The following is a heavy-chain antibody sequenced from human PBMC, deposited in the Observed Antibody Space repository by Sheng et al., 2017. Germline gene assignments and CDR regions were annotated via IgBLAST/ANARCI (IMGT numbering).Heavy chain of an antibody. Sequence: QVQLQESGPGLVKPSETLSLTCAVSGYSISSGYYWGWIRQPPGKGLEWIGSIYHSGSTYYNPSLKSRVTISVDTSKNQFSLKLSSVTAADTAMYYCARDRPYSSGRYFDYWGQGTLVTVSS. J-gene: IGHJ4*02. CDR1: GYSISSGYY. D-gene: IGHD6-19*01. CDR3: ARDRPYSSGRYFDY. V-gene: IGHV4-38-2*02. CDR2: IYHSGST.